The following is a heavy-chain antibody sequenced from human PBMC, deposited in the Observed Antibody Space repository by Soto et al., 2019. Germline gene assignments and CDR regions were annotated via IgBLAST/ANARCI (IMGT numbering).Heavy chain of an antibody. CDR2: ISASGGST. J-gene: IGHJ4*02. CDR3: AKNTPFGSGTKDY. Sequence: EVQLLESGGGLVQGGESLRLSCPASGFTFSNYPMSWVRQVPGKGLEWVSSISASGGSTYYADSVRGRFTISRDNSKNTLYLQMNILRAEDTAVYYCAKNTPFGSGTKDYWGQGTLVTVSS. CDR1: GFTFSNYP. D-gene: IGHD3-10*01. V-gene: IGHV3-23*01.